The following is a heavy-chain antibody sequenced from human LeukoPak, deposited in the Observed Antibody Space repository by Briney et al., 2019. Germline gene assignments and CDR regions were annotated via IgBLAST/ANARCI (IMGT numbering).Heavy chain of an antibody. CDR3: AKGVYYDILAGSDY. D-gene: IGHD3-9*01. V-gene: IGHV3-7*03. J-gene: IGHJ4*02. Sequence: GGSLRLSCAASGFTFSSYWMSWVRQAPGKRLEWVANIKQDGSEKYYVDSVKGRFTISRDNAKNSLYLQMNSLRAEDTALYYCAKGVYYDILAGSDYWGQGTLVTVSS. CDR1: GFTFSSYW. CDR2: IKQDGSEK.